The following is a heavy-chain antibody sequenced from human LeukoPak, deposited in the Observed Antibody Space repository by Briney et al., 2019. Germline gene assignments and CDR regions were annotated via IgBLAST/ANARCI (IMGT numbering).Heavy chain of an antibody. V-gene: IGHV1-2*02. D-gene: IGHD3-22*01. J-gene: IGHJ4*02. CDR2: INPSSGGT. CDR3: ARGARMYYYDSSGYNDY. Sequence: VASVKVSCKTSGYIFSGYYMHWVRQAPGQGVEWMGCINPSSGGTNYTQKFQGRVTMTRDTSISTAYMELSRLRSDDTAVYYCARGARMYYYDSSGYNDYWGQGTLVTVSS. CDR1: GYIFSGYY.